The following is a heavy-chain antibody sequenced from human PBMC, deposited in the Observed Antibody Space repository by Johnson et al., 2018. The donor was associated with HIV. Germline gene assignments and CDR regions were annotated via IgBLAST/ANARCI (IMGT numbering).Heavy chain of an antibody. D-gene: IGHD2-2*01. CDR2: IYSGGNT. CDR1: GLTVRSTY. J-gene: IGHJ3*02. V-gene: IGHV3-53*01. CDR3: ATSRVLLYQPLRPHAFDI. Sequence: VHLVEFGGGLIQPGGSLRLSCAASGLTVRSTYMNWVRQAPGKGLEWVSVIYSGGNTYYTDSVRGRFTIPRDNSRNTLYLQMNSLRAEDTAVYYCATSRVLLYQPLRPHAFDIWDQGTMVTVSS.